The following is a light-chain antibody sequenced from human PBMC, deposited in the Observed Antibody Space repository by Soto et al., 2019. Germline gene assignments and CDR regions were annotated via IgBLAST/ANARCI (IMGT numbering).Light chain of an antibody. CDR1: QTISSY. CDR2: DAS. V-gene: IGKV1-39*01. CDR3: QQSYSTPRT. Sequence: DIQMTQSPSSLSASVGDRVTITCRASQTISSYLNWYQQKPGKAPQLLIYDASSLQSGVPSRFSGSGSGTDFTLTISSQQPEDFGTYYCQQSYSTPRTFGQGTKVDIK. J-gene: IGKJ1*01.